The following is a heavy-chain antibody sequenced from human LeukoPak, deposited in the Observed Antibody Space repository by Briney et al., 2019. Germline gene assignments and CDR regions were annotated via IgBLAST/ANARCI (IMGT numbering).Heavy chain of an antibody. V-gene: IGHV1-2*02. CDR1: GYTFTDYY. CDR3: ARALAATVTEFDY. Sequence: ASVKVSCKASGYTFTDYYMHWVRQAPGQGLEWMGWINPNSGGTNSAQKFQGRVTMTRDTSIGTAYMELSRLRSDDTAVYYCARALAATVTEFDYWGQGTLVTVSS. J-gene: IGHJ4*02. D-gene: IGHD1-1*01. CDR2: INPNSGGT.